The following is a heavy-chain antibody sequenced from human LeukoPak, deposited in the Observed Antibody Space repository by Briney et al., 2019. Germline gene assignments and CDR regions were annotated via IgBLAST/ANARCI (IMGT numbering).Heavy chain of an antibody. CDR1: GNNFTNYW. J-gene: IGHJ6*03. Sequence: GASMKISCEGSGNNFTNYWNGWVRPLAGKGLEWIGIIYHGDSDTNYSTFFQSQVTISADKSISTAYLQWSSWKASDSAMYYCARHAVSLLATTEYYYYYYMDVWGKGTTVTVSS. CDR3: ARHAVSLLATTEYYYYYYMDV. V-gene: IGHV5-51*01. D-gene: IGHD5-12*01. CDR2: IYHGDSDT.